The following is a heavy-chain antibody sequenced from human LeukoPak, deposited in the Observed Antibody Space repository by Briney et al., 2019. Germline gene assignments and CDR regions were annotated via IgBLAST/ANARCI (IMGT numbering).Heavy chain of an antibody. Sequence: SETLSLTCAVYGGSFSGYYWSWIRQPPGKGLEWIGEINHRGSTNYNPSLKSRVTISVDMSKNQFSLKLSSVTAADTAVYYCARGVESGYRGYDYGYFDYWGQGTLVTVSS. CDR1: GGSFSGYY. D-gene: IGHD5-12*01. J-gene: IGHJ4*02. CDR2: INHRGST. CDR3: ARGVESGYRGYDYGYFDY. V-gene: IGHV4-34*01.